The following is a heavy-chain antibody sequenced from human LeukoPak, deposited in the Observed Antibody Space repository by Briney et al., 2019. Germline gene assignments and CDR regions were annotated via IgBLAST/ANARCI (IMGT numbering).Heavy chain of an antibody. D-gene: IGHD2-2*01. CDR2: ISGSAGST. CDR1: GFTFSSYA. CDR3: AKGRRFVVVTAAMDY. V-gene: IGHV3-23*01. Sequence: GGSLRLSCAASGFTFSSYAMTWVRQAPGKGLDWVSAISGSAGSTFYADSVKGRFTISRDNSKNTLYLQMNSLRAEDTAVYYCAKGRRFVVVTAAMDYWGQGTLVTVSS. J-gene: IGHJ4*02.